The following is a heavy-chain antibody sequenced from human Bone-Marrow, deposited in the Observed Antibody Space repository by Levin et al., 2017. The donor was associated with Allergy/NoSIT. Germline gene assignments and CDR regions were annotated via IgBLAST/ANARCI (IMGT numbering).Heavy chain of an antibody. CDR1: GYTFSGYY. CDR2: INPNSGVT. CDR3: ARDLREAWTRVVTIHVSYYYGMEV. D-gene: IGHD5-12*01. V-gene: IGHV1-2*02. Sequence: TGGSLRLSCKSSGYTFSGYYINWVRQAPGQGLEWMGWINPNSGVTDYAQKFQGRITMTRDTSISTAYMELSRLTSNDTAVYYCARDLREAWTRVVTIHVSYYYGMEVWGQGTTLIVSS. J-gene: IGHJ6*02.